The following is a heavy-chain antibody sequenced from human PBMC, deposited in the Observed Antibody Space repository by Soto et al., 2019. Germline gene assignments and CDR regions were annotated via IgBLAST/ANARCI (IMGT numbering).Heavy chain of an antibody. V-gene: IGHV3-33*01. CDR1: GFIFRDHG. CDR2: IWYDGSNK. D-gene: IGHD4-17*01. Sequence: VQLVESGGGVVQPGRSLRLSCAASGFIFRDHGMHWVRQAPGKGLEWVAVIWYDGSNKYYADSVKGRFTISRDNSKNTLFLQMNSLRDKDTAVYYCARAPETTVTRPRGGMDVWGQGTTVTVSS. J-gene: IGHJ6*02. CDR3: ARAPETTVTRPRGGMDV.